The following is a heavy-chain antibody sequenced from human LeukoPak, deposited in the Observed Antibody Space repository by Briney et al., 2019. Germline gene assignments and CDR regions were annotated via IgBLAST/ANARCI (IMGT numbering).Heavy chain of an antibody. V-gene: IGHV2-70*04. D-gene: IGHD6-13*01. CDR1: GFSLSTSGMR. Sequence: SGPALVKPTQTLTLTCTFSGFSLSTSGMRVIWIRQPPGKALEWLARIDWDDDKFYSTSLKTRLTVSKDTSKNQVVLTMTNMDPVDTATYYCARDAGRENWFDSWGQGTLVTVSS. CDR3: ARDAGRENWFDS. CDR2: IDWDDDK. J-gene: IGHJ5*01.